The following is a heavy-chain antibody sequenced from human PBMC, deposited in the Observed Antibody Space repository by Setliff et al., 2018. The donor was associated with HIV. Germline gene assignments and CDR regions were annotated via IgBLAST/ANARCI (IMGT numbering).Heavy chain of an antibody. CDR2: IYYNGNT. V-gene: IGHV4-59*01. CDR1: GGSISSYY. D-gene: IGHD4-17*01. J-gene: IGHJ4*02. CDR3: AREIYGGNSRPFNY. Sequence: SETLSLTCTVSGGSISSYYWSWIRQPPGKGLEWIGYIYYNGNTNYNPSLKSRVTISVDTSKNQLSLKLSSVTAADTAVYYCAREIYGGNSRPFNYWGQGTLVTVSS.